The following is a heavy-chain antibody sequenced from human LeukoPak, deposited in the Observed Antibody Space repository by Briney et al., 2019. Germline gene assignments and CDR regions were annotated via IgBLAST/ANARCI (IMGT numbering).Heavy chain of an antibody. V-gene: IGHV1-2*04. CDR2: INPNSGGT. D-gene: IGHD5-18*01. CDR3: ARDRYSYGFDY. J-gene: IGHJ4*02. CDR1: GYTFTGYY. Sequence: AASVKVSCKASGYTFTGYYMHWARQAPGQGLEWMGWINPNSGGTNYAQKFQGWVTMTRDTSISTAYMELSRLRSDDTAVYYCARDRYSYGFDYWGQGTLVTVSS.